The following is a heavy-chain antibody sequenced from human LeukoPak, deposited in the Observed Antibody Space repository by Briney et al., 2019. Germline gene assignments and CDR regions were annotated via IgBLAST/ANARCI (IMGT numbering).Heavy chain of an antibody. V-gene: IGHV3-33*01. CDR2: IWYDGSNK. J-gene: IGHJ4*02. CDR1: GFTFSSYG. Sequence: GGSLRLSCAASGFTFSSYGMHWVRQAPGKGPEWVAVIWYDGSNKYYADSVKGRFTISRDNSKNTLYLQMNSLRAEDTAVYYCARAAPVRGVTFFDYWGQGTLITVSS. CDR3: ARAAPVRGVTFFDY. D-gene: IGHD3-10*01.